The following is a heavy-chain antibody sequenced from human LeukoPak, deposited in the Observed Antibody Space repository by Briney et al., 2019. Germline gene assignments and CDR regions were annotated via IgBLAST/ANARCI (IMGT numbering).Heavy chain of an antibody. J-gene: IGHJ4*02. D-gene: IGHD3-22*01. CDR2: IYTSGST. Sequence: PSETLSLTXTVSGGSISSYYWSWIRQPAGKGLEWIGRIYTSGSTNYNPSLKSRVTMSVDTSKNQFSLKLSSVTAADTAVYYCAREYDSSGYYPVHDYWGQGTLVTVSS. CDR1: GGSISSYY. V-gene: IGHV4-4*07. CDR3: AREYDSSGYYPVHDY.